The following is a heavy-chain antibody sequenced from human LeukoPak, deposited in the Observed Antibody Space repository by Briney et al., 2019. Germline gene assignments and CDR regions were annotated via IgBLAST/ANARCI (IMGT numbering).Heavy chain of an antibody. CDR1: GYTFTSYD. CDR2: MNPNSGNT. Sequence: GASVKVSCKASGYTFTSYDINWVRQATGQGLEWMGWMNPNSGNTGYAQKFQSRVTMTRNTSISTAYMELSSLRSEDTAVYYCARGNGVSYYDFWSGYYFAPYYYYMDVWGKGPRSPSP. D-gene: IGHD3-3*01. CDR3: ARGNGVSYYDFWSGYYFAPYYYYMDV. V-gene: IGHV1-8*01. J-gene: IGHJ6*03.